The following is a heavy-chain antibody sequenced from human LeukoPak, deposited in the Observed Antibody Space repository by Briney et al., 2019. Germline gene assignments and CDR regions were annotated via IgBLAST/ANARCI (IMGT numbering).Heavy chain of an antibody. CDR3: ARGDYDFWSGYLAY. CDR1: GGSISSGSYY. J-gene: IGHJ4*02. V-gene: IGHV4-61*02. Sequence: PSQTLSLTCTVSGGSISSGSYYWSWIRQPAGKGLEWIGRIYTSGSTNYNPSLKSRVTISVDTSKNQFSLKLSSVTAADPAVYYCARGDYDFWSGYLAYWGQGPLVTVSS. D-gene: IGHD3-3*01. CDR2: IYTSGST.